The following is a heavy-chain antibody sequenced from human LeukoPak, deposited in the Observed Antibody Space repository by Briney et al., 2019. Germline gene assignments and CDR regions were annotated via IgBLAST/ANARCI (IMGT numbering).Heavy chain of an antibody. V-gene: IGHV3-48*03. J-gene: IGHJ6*03. Sequence: PGGSLRLSCAASGFTFSSYEMNWVRQAPGKGLEWVSYISSGGSTIYYVDSVKGRFTISRDNAKNSLNLQMNSLRAEDTAVYYCARGITIFGVVIQGYMDVWGKGTTVTVSS. CDR2: ISSGGSTI. CDR1: GFTFSSYE. D-gene: IGHD3-3*01. CDR3: ARGITIFGVVIQGYMDV.